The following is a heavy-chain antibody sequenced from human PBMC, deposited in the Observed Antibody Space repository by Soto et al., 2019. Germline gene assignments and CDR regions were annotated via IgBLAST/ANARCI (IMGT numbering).Heavy chain of an antibody. CDR1: GFTFSDHY. CDR2: ISTSSSYT. CDR3: ARLRLTGYFDY. J-gene: IGHJ4*02. Sequence: PGGSLRLSCVASGFTFSDHYMTWIRQAPGKGLEWPSYISTSSSYTNYADSVKGRFTISRDNAMNSLYLQMNSLRAEDTAVYYCARLRLTGYFDYWGQGTLVTVSS. V-gene: IGHV3-11*03.